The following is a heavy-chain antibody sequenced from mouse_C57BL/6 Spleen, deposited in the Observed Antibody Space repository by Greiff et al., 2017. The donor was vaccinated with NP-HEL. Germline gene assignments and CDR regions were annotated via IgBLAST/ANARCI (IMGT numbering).Heavy chain of an antibody. D-gene: IGHD3-3*01. V-gene: IGHV1-82*01. J-gene: IGHJ2*01. CDR3: ARGGGQAGDY. Sequence: LQESGPELVKPGASVKISCKASGYAFSSSWMNWVKQRPGKGLEWIGRIYPGDGDTNYNGKFKGKATLTADKSSSTAYMQLSSLTSEDSAVYFCARGGGQAGDYWGQGTTLTVSS. CDR1: GYAFSSSW. CDR2: IYPGDGDT.